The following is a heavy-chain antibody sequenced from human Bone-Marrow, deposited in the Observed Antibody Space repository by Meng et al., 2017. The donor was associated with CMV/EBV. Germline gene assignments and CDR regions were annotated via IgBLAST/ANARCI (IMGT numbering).Heavy chain of an antibody. CDR1: GGSISSSSYY. Sequence: SETLSLTCTVSGGSISSSSYYWGWIRQPPGKGLEWIGSIYYSGSTYYNPSLKSRVTISVDTSKNQFSLKLSSVTAADTAVYYCARGSTGITPYWGQGTLVTVSS. CDR2: IYYSGST. J-gene: IGHJ4*02. V-gene: IGHV4-39*01. D-gene: IGHD1-1*01. CDR3: ARGSTGITPY.